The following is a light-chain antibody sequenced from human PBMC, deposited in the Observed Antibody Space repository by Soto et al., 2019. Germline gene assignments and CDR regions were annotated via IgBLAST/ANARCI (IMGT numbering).Light chain of an antibody. Sequence: EIVLTQSPGTLSLFPGETATLSCRASQSISSNYLAWYQHKPGQAPRLLIHGASNRATGIPDRFSGAGSGTDFTLTISRLEPEDFAVYYCHQYGSAPAWTFGQGTKVEIK. CDR1: QSISSNY. J-gene: IGKJ1*01. CDR3: HQYGSAPAWT. V-gene: IGKV3-20*01. CDR2: GAS.